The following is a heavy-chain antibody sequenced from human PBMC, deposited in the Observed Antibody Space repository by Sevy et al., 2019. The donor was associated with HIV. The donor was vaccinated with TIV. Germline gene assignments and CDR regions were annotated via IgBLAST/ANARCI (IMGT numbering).Heavy chain of an antibody. CDR2: ISSSSSYI. D-gene: IGHD3-16*01. J-gene: IGHJ4*02. CDR1: GFTFSSYS. V-gene: IGHV3-21*01. Sequence: GGSLRLSCAASGFTFSSYSMNWVRQAPGKGLEWVSSISSSSSYIYYADSVKGRSTISRENAKNSLYLQMNSLGAEDTAVYYCASDYDYVWGSLYWGQGTLVTVSS. CDR3: ASDYDYVWGSLY.